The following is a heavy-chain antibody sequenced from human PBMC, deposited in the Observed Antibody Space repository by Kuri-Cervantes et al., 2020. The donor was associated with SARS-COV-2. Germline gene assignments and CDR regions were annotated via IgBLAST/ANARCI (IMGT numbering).Heavy chain of an antibody. D-gene: IGHD2-15*01. CDR3: ARDLGYCSGGSCYGYGFDP. CDR2: IVVGSGNT. Sequence: SVKVSCKASGFTFTSSAVQWVRQARGQRLEWIGWIVVGSGNTNYAQKFQERVTITRDTSTSTVYMGLSSLRSEDTAVYYCARDLGYCSGGSCYGYGFDPWGQGTLVTVSS. V-gene: IGHV1-58*01. CDR1: GFTFTSSA. J-gene: IGHJ5*02.